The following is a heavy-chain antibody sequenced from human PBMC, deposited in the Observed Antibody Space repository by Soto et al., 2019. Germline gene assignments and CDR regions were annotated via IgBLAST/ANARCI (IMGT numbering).Heavy chain of an antibody. D-gene: IGHD1-26*01. CDR1: GYTFNRHY. J-gene: IGHJ4*02. Sequence: QVQLVQSGAEVRKPGASVKVSCKASGYTFNRHYIQWVRQAPGQGLEWMGMIDPSGGYKNYAKKVPGRVTLTSDQSTSNVYIEPSSLRSEDTAVYYCAKRRGVGLTRSSFDYWGPGTLVIVSS. CDR3: AKRRGVGLTRSSFDY. CDR2: IDPSGGYK. V-gene: IGHV1-46*02.